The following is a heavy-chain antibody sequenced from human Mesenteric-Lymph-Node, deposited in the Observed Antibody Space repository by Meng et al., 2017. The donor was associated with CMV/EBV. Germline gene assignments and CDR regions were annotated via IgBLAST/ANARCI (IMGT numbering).Heavy chain of an antibody. CDR2: MYGTGIT. CDR3: AKSRSSTPGIVDD. CDR1: VVSGSIGAYH. V-gene: IGHV4-61*08. Sequence: QLLESVPGLANPLATLSRTCIVSVVSGSIGAYHWSWIRQSPVKGLEWIGYMYGTGITIYNPSLKSRVTILLETSKNQFSLNLNSVTTADTAVYYCAKSRSSTPGIVDDWGQGTLVTVSS. J-gene: IGHJ4*02. D-gene: IGHD2/OR15-2a*01.